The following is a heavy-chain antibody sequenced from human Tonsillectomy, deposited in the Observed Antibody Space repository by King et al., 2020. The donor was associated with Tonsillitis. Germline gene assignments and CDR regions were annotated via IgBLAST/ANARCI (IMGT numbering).Heavy chain of an antibody. D-gene: IGHD1-26*01. CDR2: ISSSSSYI. Sequence: DVQLVESGGGLVKPGGSLRLSCAASGFTFSSYSMNWVRQAPGKGLEWVSSISSSSSYIYYADSVKGRFTISRDNAKNSLYLQMNSLRAEDTAVYYCARDLQSGGSYSADAFDIWGQGTMVTVSS. J-gene: IGHJ3*02. CDR3: ARDLQSGGSYSADAFDI. V-gene: IGHV3-21*01. CDR1: GFTFSSYS.